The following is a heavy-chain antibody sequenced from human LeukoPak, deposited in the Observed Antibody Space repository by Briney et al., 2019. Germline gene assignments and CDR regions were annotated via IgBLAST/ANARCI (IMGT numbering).Heavy chain of an antibody. J-gene: IGHJ4*02. CDR2: IRSKTHGGTT. Sequence: GRSLRLSCTASGFTFGDYPITWFRQAPGKGLEWVGFIRSKTHGGTTEYAASVKGRFTISGDDSKNIAYLQMNSLKTEDTATYYCTSSYRSGWYGQYWGQGTLVTVSS. D-gene: IGHD6-19*01. V-gene: IGHV3-49*03. CDR3: TSSYRSGWYGQY. CDR1: GFTFGDYP.